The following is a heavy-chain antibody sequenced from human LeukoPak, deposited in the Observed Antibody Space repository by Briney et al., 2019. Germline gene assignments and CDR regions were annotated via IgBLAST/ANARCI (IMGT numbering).Heavy chain of an antibody. CDR3: AREVYSGYDYVLYGYWFDP. CDR1: GYTFTGYY. Sequence: ASVKVSCKASGYTFTGYYMHWVRQAPGQGLEWMGWINPNSGGTNYAQKFQGRVTMTRDTSISTAYMELSRLRSDDTAVYYCAREVYSGYDYVLYGYWFDPWAREPWSPSPQ. V-gene: IGHV1-2*02. J-gene: IGHJ5*02. D-gene: IGHD5-12*01. CDR2: INPNSGGT.